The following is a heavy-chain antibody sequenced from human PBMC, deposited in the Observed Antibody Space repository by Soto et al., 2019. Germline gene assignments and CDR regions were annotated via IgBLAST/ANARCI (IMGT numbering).Heavy chain of an antibody. D-gene: IGHD2-2*01. CDR2: IWNDGSET. J-gene: IGHJ4*02. V-gene: IGHV3-33*01. CDR1: GFTFRSYG. Sequence: QVQLVESGGGVVQSGKSLRLSCAASGFTFRSYGMHWVRQAPGKGLEWVAVIWNDGSETYYADSVKGRFTISRDNSENTLYLQMHSLRVEDTAVYYCASRSPALEYWGQGTLVTVSS. CDR3: ASRSPALEY.